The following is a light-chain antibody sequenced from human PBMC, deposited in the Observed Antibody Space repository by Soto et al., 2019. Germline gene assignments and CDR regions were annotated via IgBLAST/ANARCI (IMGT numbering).Light chain of an antibody. Sequence: QSALTQPPSASGSPGQSVTISCTGTSSDVGGYNYVSWYQQHPGKAPKLMIYEVSKRPSGVPDRFSGSKSGNTASLTVSGLHAEDEADYYCCSYAGSNTLVFGGGTKVTVL. J-gene: IGLJ2*01. CDR1: SSDVGGYNY. CDR2: EVS. V-gene: IGLV2-8*01. CDR3: CSYAGSNTLV.